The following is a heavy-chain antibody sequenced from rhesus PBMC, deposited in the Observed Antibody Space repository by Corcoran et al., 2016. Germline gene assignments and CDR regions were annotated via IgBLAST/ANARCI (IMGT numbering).Heavy chain of an antibody. D-gene: IGHD2-39*02. V-gene: IGHV3-16*01. CDR3: ARDFPRGGFDY. CDR2: IKNKADGGTA. CDR1: GFTFSNYW. Sequence: EVQLVESGGGLVQPGGSLRLSCAASGFTFSNYWMSWVRQAPGKGRDWVGRIKNKADGGTAAYAESVKGRFTSSRDDSKYTLYLQMNSLKTEDTAVYYCARDFPRGGFDYWGQGVLVTVSS. J-gene: IGHJ4*01.